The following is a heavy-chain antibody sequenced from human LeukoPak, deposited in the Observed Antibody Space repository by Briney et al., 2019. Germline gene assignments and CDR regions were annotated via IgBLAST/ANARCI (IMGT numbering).Heavy chain of an antibody. D-gene: IGHD3-3*01. J-gene: IGHJ6*03. CDR2: ISGNVVST. V-gene: IGHV3-23*01. Sequence: GGSLRLSCAASGFTFRSYAMNWVRQAPGKGLEWVSAISGNVVSTYYADSVKGRFTISRDNSKNTLYLQMNSLRAEDTAVYYCAKGYDFWSGYSLHGPYYYYYMDVWGKGTTVTVSS. CDR3: AKGYDFWSGYSLHGPYYYYYMDV. CDR1: GFTFRSYA.